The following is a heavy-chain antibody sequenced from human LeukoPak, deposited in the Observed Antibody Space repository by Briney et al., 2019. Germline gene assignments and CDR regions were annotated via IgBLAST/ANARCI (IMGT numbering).Heavy chain of an antibody. CDR2: IYSGGST. Sequence: GGSLRLSCAASGFTVSSKYMSWVRQAPGKGLGWVSVIYSGGSTYYADSVKGRFTISRDNSKNTLYLQMNSLRAEDTAVYYCARAGVGPIPFDCWGQGTLVTVSS. CDR1: GFTVSSKY. D-gene: IGHD1-26*01. CDR3: ARAGVGPIPFDC. V-gene: IGHV3-53*01. J-gene: IGHJ4*02.